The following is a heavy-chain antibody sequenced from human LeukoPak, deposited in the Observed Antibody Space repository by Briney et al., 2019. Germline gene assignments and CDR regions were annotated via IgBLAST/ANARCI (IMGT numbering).Heavy chain of an antibody. V-gene: IGHV3-30*02. Sequence: GGSLRLSCAATGFTFSSYGMHWVRQAPGKGLEWVAFIRYDGSNKYYADSVKGRFTISRDNSKNTLYLQMNSLRAEDTAVYYCAKDQANYYGSGSFDYWGQGTLVTVSS. CDR3: AKDQANYYGSGSFDY. CDR1: GFTFSSYG. J-gene: IGHJ4*02. CDR2: IRYDGSNK. D-gene: IGHD3-10*01.